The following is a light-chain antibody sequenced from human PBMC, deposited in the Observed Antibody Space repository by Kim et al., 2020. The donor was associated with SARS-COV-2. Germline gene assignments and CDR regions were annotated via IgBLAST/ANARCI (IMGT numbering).Light chain of an antibody. V-gene: IGLV2-8*01. Sequence: GQSVTISCAGTSSDVGGYNYVSWYQQHPGKAPKLMIYEVSKRPSGVPDRFSGSKSGNTASLTVSGLQAEDEADYYCSSYAGSNNLVFGGGTKLTVL. CDR1: SSDVGGYNY. CDR3: SSYAGSNNLV. CDR2: EVS. J-gene: IGLJ2*01.